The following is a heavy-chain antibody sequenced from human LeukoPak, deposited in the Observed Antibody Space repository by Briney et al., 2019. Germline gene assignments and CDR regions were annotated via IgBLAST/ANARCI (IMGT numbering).Heavy chain of an antibody. CDR2: ISYDGSNK. J-gene: IGHJ5*02. CDR3: ASLLNSFDP. D-gene: IGHD2-8*02. Sequence: GESLRLSCAASGFTFSSYAMHWVRQAPGKGLEWVAVISYDGSNKYYADSVKGRFTISRDNSKNTLYLQMNSLRAEDTAVYYCASLLNSFDPWGQGTLVTVSS. CDR1: GFTFSSYA. V-gene: IGHV3-30*04.